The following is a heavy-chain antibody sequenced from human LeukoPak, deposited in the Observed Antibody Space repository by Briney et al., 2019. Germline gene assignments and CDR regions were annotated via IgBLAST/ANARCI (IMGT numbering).Heavy chain of an antibody. J-gene: IGHJ4*02. CDR3: ARTKGGSDYFYPFDY. CDR2: INSDGSST. V-gene: IGHV3-74*01. Sequence: GGSLRLSCAASGFSFSSYWMQWVHQAPGKGLVWVSRINSDGSSTSYADSVKGRFTISRDSAKNTLYLQMNSLRAEDTAVYYCARTKGGSDYFYPFDYWGQGTLVTVS. D-gene: IGHD3-22*01. CDR1: GFSFSSYW.